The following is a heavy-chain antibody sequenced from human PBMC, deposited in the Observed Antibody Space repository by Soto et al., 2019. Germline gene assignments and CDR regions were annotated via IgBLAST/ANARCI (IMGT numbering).Heavy chain of an antibody. Sequence: GGSLRLSCAASGFTFSSYAMHWVRQAPGKGLEWVAVISYDGSNKYYADSVKGRFTISRDNSKNTLYLQMNSLRAEDTAVYYCARDGRTAMVTETGGFDYWGQGTLVTVSS. J-gene: IGHJ4*02. CDR3: ARDGRTAMVTETGGFDY. CDR1: GFTFSSYA. CDR2: ISYDGSNK. D-gene: IGHD5-18*01. V-gene: IGHV3-30-3*01.